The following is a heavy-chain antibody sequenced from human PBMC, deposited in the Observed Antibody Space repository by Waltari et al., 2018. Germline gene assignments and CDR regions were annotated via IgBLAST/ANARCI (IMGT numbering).Heavy chain of an antibody. V-gene: IGHV4-59*08. CDR1: GDFLSDDH. D-gene: IGHD3-22*01. CDR2: LRNTRGT. J-gene: IGHJ4*02. CDR3: ARLPTKYFDSLGWGFFDQ. Sequence: HVQLQESGPGLVKPSETLSLTCTVSGDFLSDDHRTWIRQAPGKGLEWIAYLRNTRGTKCTPSLESRVTVSAVTSKKQFSLRLTSVTAADTAVYYCARLPTKYFDSLGWGFFDQWGQGILVTVSS.